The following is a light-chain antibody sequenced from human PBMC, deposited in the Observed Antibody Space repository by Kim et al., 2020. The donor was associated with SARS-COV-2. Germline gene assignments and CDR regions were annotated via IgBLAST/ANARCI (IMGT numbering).Light chain of an antibody. V-gene: IGKV3-11*01. CDR1: QSVSDY. CDR3: QQRNHWPLS. Sequence: EVLLTQSPAPLSLSPGERATLSCRASQSVSDYLAWYQQRPGQAPRLLIYDASNRATGIPARFSGSGSGTDFTLTITSLEPGDFAVYYCQQRNHWPLSFGQGTRLEIK. CDR2: DAS. J-gene: IGKJ5*01.